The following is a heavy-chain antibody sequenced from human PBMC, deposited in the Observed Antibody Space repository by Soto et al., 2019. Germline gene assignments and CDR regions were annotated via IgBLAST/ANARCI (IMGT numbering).Heavy chain of an antibody. CDR1: GFTFSSYS. D-gene: IGHD6-13*01. V-gene: IGHV3-21*01. CDR3: ARDAGTSRKYYYYYYMDV. CDR2: ISSSSSYI. J-gene: IGHJ6*03. Sequence: GGSLRLSCAASGFTFSSYSMNWVRQAPGKGLEWVSSISSSSSYIYYADSVKGRFTISRDNAKNSLYLQMNSLRAEDTAVYYCARDAGTSRKYYYYYYMDVWGKGTTVTVSS.